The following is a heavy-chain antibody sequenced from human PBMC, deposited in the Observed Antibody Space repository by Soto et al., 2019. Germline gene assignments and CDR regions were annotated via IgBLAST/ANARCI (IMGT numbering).Heavy chain of an antibody. D-gene: IGHD3-9*01. CDR1: GYTFTGYY. J-gene: IGHJ3*01. Sequence: QVQLVQSGAEVKKPGASVKVSCKASGYTFTGYYMHWVRQAPGQGLGWMGWINPNSGGTIYAQKFQDRVTMTRDTSVGTAYMDLNRLGSDVTVVYYCAKDSYYDILTGYYRNAFDFWGQGTVVTVSS. V-gene: IGHV1-2*02. CDR3: AKDSYYDILTGYYRNAFDF. CDR2: INPNSGGT.